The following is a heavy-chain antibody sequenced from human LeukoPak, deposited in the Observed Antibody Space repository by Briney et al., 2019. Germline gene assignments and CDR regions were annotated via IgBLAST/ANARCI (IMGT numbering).Heavy chain of an antibody. J-gene: IGHJ5*02. CDR1: GFTFSSYA. Sequence: GGSLRLSCAASGFTFSSYAMSWVRQAPGKGLEWVPAISGSGGSTYYADSVKGRFTISRDNSKNTLYLQMNSLRAEDTAVYYCAKGGYYDSSGYLNWFDPWGQGTLVTVSS. V-gene: IGHV3-23*01. CDR3: AKGGYYDSSGYLNWFDP. D-gene: IGHD3-22*01. CDR2: ISGSGGST.